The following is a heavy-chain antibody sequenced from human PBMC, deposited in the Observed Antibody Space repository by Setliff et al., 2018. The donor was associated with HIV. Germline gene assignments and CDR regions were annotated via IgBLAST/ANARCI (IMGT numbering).Heavy chain of an antibody. D-gene: IGHD3-10*01. CDR1: GFTFSDYY. V-gene: IGHV3-74*01. CDR3: ARDQVANYYGSGIDY. J-gene: IGHJ4*02. CDR2: INSDGSST. Sequence: GGSLRLSCTASGFTFSDYYMSWIRQAPGKGLEWVSRINSDGSSTSYADSVKGRLTISRDNSKNTLYLQMNSLRAEDTAVYYCARDQVANYYGSGIDYWGQGTLVTVSS.